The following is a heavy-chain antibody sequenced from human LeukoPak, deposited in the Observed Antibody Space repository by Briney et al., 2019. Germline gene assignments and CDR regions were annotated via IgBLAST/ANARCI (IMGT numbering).Heavy chain of an antibody. D-gene: IGHD3-3*01. CDR1: GGSISSYY. CDR2: IYYSGST. V-gene: IGHV4-59*08. J-gene: IGHJ6*03. Sequence: SETLSLTCTVSGGSISSYYWSWIRQPPGKGLEWIGYIYYSGSTNYNPSLKSRVTISVDTSKNQFSLKLSSVTAADTAVYHCATSTIFGVVIDYYYYMDVWGKGTTVTVSS. CDR3: ATSTIFGVVIDYYYYMDV.